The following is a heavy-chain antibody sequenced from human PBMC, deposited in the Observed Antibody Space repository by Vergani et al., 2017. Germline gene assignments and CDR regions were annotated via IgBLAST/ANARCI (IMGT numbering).Heavy chain of an antibody. V-gene: IGHV4-4*02. CDR1: GGSISSSNW. CDR2: IYHSGST. D-gene: IGHD6-13*01. J-gene: IGHJ5*02. CDR3: ARDVGIAAARNWFDP. Sequence: QVQLQESGPGLVKPSGTLSLTCAVSGGSISSSNWWSWVRQPPGKGLEWIGEIYHSGSTNYNPSLKSRVNISVDKSKNQFSLKLSSVTAADTAVYYCARDVGIAAARNWFDPWGQGTLVTVSS.